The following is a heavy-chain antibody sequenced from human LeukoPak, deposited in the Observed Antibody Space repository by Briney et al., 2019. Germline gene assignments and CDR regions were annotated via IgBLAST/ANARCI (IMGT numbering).Heavy chain of an antibody. CDR3: ARVVRRDGYNLFDY. CDR1: GFTFSSYS. D-gene: IGHD5-24*01. J-gene: IGHJ4*02. CDR2: TSSSSSYI. V-gene: IGHV3-21*01. Sequence: GGSLRLSCAASGFTFSSYSMNWVRQAPGKGLEWVSSTSSSSSYIYYADSVKGRFTISRDNAKNSLYLQMNSLRAEDTAVYYCARVVRRDGYNLFDYWGQGTLVTVSS.